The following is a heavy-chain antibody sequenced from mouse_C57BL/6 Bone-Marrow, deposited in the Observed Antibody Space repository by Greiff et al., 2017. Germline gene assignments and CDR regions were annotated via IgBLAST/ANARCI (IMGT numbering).Heavy chain of an antibody. V-gene: IGHV5-6*01. CDR2: ISSGGSYT. CDR1: GFTFSSYG. Sequence: EVQGVESGGDLVKPGGSLKLSCAASGFTFSSYGMSWVRQTPDKRLEWVATISSGGSYTYYPDSVKGRFTISRDNAKNTLYLQMSSLKSEDTAMYDCARQYGSSPYYFDYWGQGTTLTVSS. D-gene: IGHD1-1*01. J-gene: IGHJ2*01. CDR3: ARQYGSSPYYFDY.